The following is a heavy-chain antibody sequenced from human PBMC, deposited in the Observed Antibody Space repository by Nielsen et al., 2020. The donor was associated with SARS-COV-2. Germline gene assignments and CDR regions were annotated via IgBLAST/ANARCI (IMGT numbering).Heavy chain of an antibody. CDR2: ISWNSGSI. J-gene: IGHJ4*02. V-gene: IGHV3-20*04. Sequence: GGSLRLSCAASGFTFDDYGMSWVRQAPGKGLEWVSGISWNSGSIGYADSVKGRFTISRDNAKNSLYLQMNSLRAEDTAVYYCATDRAAADPFDYWGQGTLVTVSS. D-gene: IGHD6-13*01. CDR1: GFTFDDYG. CDR3: ATDRAAADPFDY.